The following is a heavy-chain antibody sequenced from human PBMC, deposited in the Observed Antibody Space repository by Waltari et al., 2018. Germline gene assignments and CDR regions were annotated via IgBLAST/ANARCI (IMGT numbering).Heavy chain of an antibody. CDR1: GDYISSYY. CDR2: VYYSGST. CDR3: ASRTYSSSAAPFDH. V-gene: IGHV4-59*08. Sequence: QVQLQESGPGLVKPSETLSLTCSVSGDYISSYYWSWIRQPPGKVLEWIGYVYYSGSTDYNSSLKSRITISLDTSKNQFSLKLNSVTAADTAVYYCASRTYSSSAAPFDHWGQGALVTVSS. D-gene: IGHD6-6*01. J-gene: IGHJ4*02.